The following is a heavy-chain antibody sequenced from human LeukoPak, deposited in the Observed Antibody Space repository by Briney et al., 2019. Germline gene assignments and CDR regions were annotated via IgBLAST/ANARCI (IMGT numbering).Heavy chain of an antibody. Sequence: GGCLRLSCAASGFTFSSYGMHWVRQAPGKGLGWEPVISYDGSNKYYADCVKRRFTISRDNSKNTLYLQMNSLRAEDTAVYYCAKDSVVNYFDYWGQGTLVTVSS. V-gene: IGHV3-30*18. CDR1: GFTFSSYG. CDR2: ISYDGSNK. CDR3: AKDSVVNYFDY. J-gene: IGHJ4*02. D-gene: IGHD2-21*01.